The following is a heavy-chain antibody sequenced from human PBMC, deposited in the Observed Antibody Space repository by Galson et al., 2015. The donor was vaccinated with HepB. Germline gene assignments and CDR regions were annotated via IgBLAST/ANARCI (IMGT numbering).Heavy chain of an antibody. D-gene: IGHD6-13*01. V-gene: IGHV3-43*01. CDR3: VRGPGGLGAAGENYFDH. CDR2: ISWDGGRT. Sequence: SLRLSCAAAGFNFGDYTMHWVRQSPVKGLEWVGLISWDGGRTHSADFVKGRFTISRDNNKKSLYLQMSSLRTEDSGLYFCVRGPGGLGAAGENYFDHWGQGTPVTVSS. CDR1: GFNFGDYT. J-gene: IGHJ4*02.